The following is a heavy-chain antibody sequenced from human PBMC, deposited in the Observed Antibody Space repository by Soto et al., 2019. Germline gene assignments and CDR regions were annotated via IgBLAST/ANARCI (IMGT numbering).Heavy chain of an antibody. Sequence: QVQLVESGGGVVQPEGSLRLSCTASGLIFSNYVFHWVRQDPGKGLEWVVGISGDGSATHYADSVQGRFTISRDNSKNTLSLQMNSLRTEDTAVYYCATEDESSGNAGTFHNWGQGTLVTVSS. V-gene: IGHV3-30*01. J-gene: IGHJ1*01. CDR3: ATEDESSGNAGTFHN. CDR2: ISGDGSAT. D-gene: IGHD3-22*01. CDR1: GLIFSNYV.